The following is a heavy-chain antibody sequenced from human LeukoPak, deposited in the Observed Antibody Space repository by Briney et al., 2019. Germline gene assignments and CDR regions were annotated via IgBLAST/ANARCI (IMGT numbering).Heavy chain of an antibody. CDR3: AKDRSCTNDICHGDFDY. J-gene: IGHJ4*02. Sequence: GGSLRLPCAASGFTFSSYAVSWVRQAPGKGLEWVSSISGSGGSTYSADSVKGRFTISRDNSKNTLYLQMNSLRAEDTALYYCAKDRSCTNDICHGDFDYWGQGTLVTVSS. CDR2: ISGSGGST. CDR1: GFTFSSYA. V-gene: IGHV3-23*01. D-gene: IGHD2-8*01.